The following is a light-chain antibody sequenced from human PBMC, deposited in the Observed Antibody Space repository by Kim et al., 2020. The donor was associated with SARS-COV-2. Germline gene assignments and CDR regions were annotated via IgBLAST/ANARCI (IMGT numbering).Light chain of an antibody. CDR2: AAS. CDR3: QKYNSVPWT. Sequence: DTQMTQSPSSLSASVGDGVTVTCRASQDISNDLAWYQQKPGKVPKLLISAASALQSGVPSRFSGSGSGTDFTLTISSVQTEDVATYYCQKYNSVPWTFGQGTKVEIK. CDR1: QDISND. V-gene: IGKV1-27*01. J-gene: IGKJ1*01.